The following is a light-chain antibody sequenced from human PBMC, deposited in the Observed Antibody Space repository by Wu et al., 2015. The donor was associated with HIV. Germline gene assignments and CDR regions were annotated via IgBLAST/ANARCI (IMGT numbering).Light chain of an antibody. V-gene: IGKV3-15*01. CDR2: ETS. Sequence: EIVMTQSPATLSVSPGQRVTLSCRASQTIANKLAWYQQRPGQGPRLLIYETSTRATGIPARFSGRGSGTEFTLTISSLQPEDVATYYCQKYNTAPWTFGQGTKVEMK. J-gene: IGKJ1*01. CDR3: QKYNTAPWT. CDR1: QTIANK.